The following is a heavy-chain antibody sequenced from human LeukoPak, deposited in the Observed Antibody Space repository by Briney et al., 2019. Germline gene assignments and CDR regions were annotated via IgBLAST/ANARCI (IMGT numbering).Heavy chain of an antibody. CDR3: ASRAVAGSGIGNYFDY. CDR1: GYTFTNYA. V-gene: IGHV1-3*01. Sequence: GASVKVSCKASGYTFTNYAMHWVRQAPGQRLEWMGWINAGNGNTKYSQKFQGRVTITRDTSASTAYMELSSLRSEDTAVYYCASRAVAGSGIGNYFDYWGQGTLVTVSS. D-gene: IGHD6-19*01. J-gene: IGHJ4*02. CDR2: INAGNGNT.